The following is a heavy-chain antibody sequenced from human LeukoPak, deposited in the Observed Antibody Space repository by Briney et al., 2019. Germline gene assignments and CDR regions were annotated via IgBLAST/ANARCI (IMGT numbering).Heavy chain of an antibody. CDR3: ARDSGSGYYEMAY. CDR1: GYTFTSYA. V-gene: IGHV1-3*04. D-gene: IGHD3-22*01. J-gene: IGHJ4*02. Sequence: GASVKVSCKASGYTFTSYAIHWVRQAPGQGLDWMGWISTGNGNTKYSQKFQGRVTISRDTSASTAYMELSSLRSEDTTVYYCARDSGSGYYEMAYWGQGTLVTVSS. CDR2: ISTGNGNT.